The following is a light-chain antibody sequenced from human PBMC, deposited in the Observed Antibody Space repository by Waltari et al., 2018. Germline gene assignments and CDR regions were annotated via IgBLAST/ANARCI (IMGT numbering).Light chain of an antibody. CDR2: DVP. Sequence: QSALTQPASVSGSPGQSITISCTGTSNDVGGYNYVAWFQQYPGKAPKLLIYDVPNRFAGVSNRFSGSKSGNTASLTISGLQAEDEADYYCDSYTSSVTRIFGTGTKVTVL. V-gene: IGLV2-14*03. CDR3: DSYTSSVTRI. J-gene: IGLJ1*01. CDR1: SNDVGGYNY.